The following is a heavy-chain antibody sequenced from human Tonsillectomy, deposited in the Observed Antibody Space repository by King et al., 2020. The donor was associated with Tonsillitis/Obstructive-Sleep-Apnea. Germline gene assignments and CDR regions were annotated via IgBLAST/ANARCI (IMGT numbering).Heavy chain of an antibody. V-gene: IGHV5-10-1*03. J-gene: IGHJ5*02. CDR3: ARQYDELSPLGFDP. CDR1: GYSFANYW. Sequence: QLVQSGAEVKKPGESLRISCQGSGYSFANYWINWVRQMPGKGLEWMGSIDPSDSYTTYSPSFHGHVTISVDKSISTAYLQWSSLKASDTAMYYFARQYDELSPLGFDPWGQGTLVTVSS. CDR2: IDPSDSYT. D-gene: IGHD2/OR15-2a*01.